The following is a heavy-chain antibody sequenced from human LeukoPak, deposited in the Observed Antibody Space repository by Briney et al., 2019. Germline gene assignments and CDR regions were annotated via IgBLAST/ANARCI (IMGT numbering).Heavy chain of an antibody. Sequence: AGGSLRLSCAASGFTVSSNYMSWVRQAPGKGLEWVSVIYSGGSTYYADSVKGRFTISRDNSKNTLYLQMNSLRAEDTAVYYCARDRVVPRRGAFDIWGQGTVVTVSS. CDR3: ARDRVVPRRGAFDI. CDR2: IYSGGST. D-gene: IGHD3-3*01. V-gene: IGHV3-66*01. CDR1: GFTVSSNY. J-gene: IGHJ3*02.